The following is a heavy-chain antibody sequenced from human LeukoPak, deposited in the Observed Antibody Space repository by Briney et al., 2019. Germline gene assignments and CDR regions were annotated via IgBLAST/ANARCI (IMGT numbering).Heavy chain of an antibody. CDR3: ARGLGYCSGGSCYVSRFDP. D-gene: IGHD2-15*01. V-gene: IGHV4-31*03. CDR2: IYYSGST. CDR1: GGSISSGGYY. J-gene: IGHJ5*02. Sequence: SETLSLTCTVSGGSISSGGYYWSWIRQHPGKGLEWIGYIYYSGSTYYNPSLKSRVTISVDTSKNQFSLKLSSVTAADTAVYYCARGLGYCSGGSCYVSRFDPWGQGTLVTVSS.